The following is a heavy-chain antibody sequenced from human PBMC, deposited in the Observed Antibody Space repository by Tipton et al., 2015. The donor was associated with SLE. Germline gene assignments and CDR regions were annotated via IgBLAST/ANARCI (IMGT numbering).Heavy chain of an antibody. J-gene: IGHJ3*01. CDR2: IYYTGNT. CDR1: GGSMSYHY. D-gene: IGHD2-2*01. Sequence: TLSLTCSVSGGSMSYHYWSWIRQPPGKGLEWIGYIYYTGNTNYNPSLKSRVTMSVDTSKSQFSLKLTFVSAADTAIYYCARMVLCTTTTCNEGAFDVWGQGSMVTVSS. CDR3: ARMVLCTTTTCNEGAFDV. V-gene: IGHV4-59*11.